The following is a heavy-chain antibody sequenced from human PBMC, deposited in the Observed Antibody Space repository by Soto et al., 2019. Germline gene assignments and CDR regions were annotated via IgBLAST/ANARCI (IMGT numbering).Heavy chain of an antibody. CDR1: GGTFSSDA. V-gene: IGHV1-69*13. CDR3: ATGYSGYLAWFDR. D-gene: IGHD5-12*01. Sequence: SVKVSCKASGGTFSSDAISWVRQALGQGLEWMGGIIPIFGTANYAQKFQGRVTITGDESPSTAYMELSSLRSEDTAVYYCATGYSGYLAWFDRWDKGTLVTVSS. CDR2: IIPIFGTA. J-gene: IGHJ5*02.